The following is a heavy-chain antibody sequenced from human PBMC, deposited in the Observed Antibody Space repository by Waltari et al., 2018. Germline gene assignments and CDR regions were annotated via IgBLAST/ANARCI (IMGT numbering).Heavy chain of an antibody. Sequence: QVQLQESGPGLVKPSETLSLTCSVSDPNNRYSWSWIRQAPGKGLEWIGYFYYRGTTDYNPSLRGRATISVDMSKNRFSLRLTSVTAADTAVYYCAKGDGWLPDWGQGTLVTVSA. J-gene: IGHJ4*02. V-gene: IGHV4-59*01. CDR1: DPNNRYS. CDR2: FYYRGTT. D-gene: IGHD5-12*01. CDR3: AKGDGWLPD.